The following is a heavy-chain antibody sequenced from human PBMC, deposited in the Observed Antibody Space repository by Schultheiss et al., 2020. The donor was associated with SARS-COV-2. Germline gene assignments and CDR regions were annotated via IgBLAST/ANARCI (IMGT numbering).Heavy chain of an antibody. J-gene: IGHJ4*02. CDR3: ARDLVGADDY. Sequence: GGSLRLSCAASGFTFSSYSMNWVRQAPGKGLEWVSSISSSSSYIYYADSVKGRFTISRDNAKNTLYLQMNSLRVEDTALYYCARDLVGADDYWGQGTLVTVSS. D-gene: IGHD1-26*01. CDR1: GFTFSSYS. V-gene: IGHV3-21*01. CDR2: ISSSSSYI.